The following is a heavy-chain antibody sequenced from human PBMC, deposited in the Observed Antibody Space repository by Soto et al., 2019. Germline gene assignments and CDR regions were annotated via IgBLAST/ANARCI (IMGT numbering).Heavy chain of an antibody. D-gene: IGHD6-19*01. CDR1: GFTFDDYA. CDR3: ANGLAGPYYYGMDV. Sequence: PGGSLRLSCAASGFTFDDYAMHWVRQAPGEGLEWVSGISWNSGSIGYADSVKGRFTISRDNAKNSPYLQMNSLRAEDTALYYCANGLAGPYYYGMDVWGQGTTVTVSS. CDR2: ISWNSGSI. V-gene: IGHV3-9*01. J-gene: IGHJ6*02.